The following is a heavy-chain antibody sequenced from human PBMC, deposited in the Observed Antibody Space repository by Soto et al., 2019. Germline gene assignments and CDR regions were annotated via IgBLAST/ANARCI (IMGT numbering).Heavy chain of an antibody. J-gene: IGHJ4*02. CDR3: ARGRYGDY. CDR1: GYIFTTDG. CDR2: ISAHNGNT. Sequence: QVHLVQSGAEVKKPGASVKVSCKSSGYIFTTDGITRVRQAPGQGLEWMGWISAHNGNTNYAQKLQGRVTVTRDTSTSTAYMELRNLRSDDTAVYYCARGRYGDYWGQGALVTVSS. V-gene: IGHV1-18*01. D-gene: IGHD1-1*01.